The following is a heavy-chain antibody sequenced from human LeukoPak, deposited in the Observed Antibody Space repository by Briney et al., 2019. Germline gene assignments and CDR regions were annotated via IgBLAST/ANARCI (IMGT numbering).Heavy chain of an antibody. CDR2: INTNTGNP. CDR1: GYTFTSYA. D-gene: IGHD6-13*01. Sequence: ASVKVSCKASGYTFTSYAMNWVRQAPGQGLEWMGWINTNTGNPTYAQGFTGRFVFSLDTSVSTAYLQISSLKAEDTVVYYCARDYNYAAAGMDDAFDIWGQETMVTVSS. V-gene: IGHV7-4-1*02. J-gene: IGHJ3*02. CDR3: ARDYNYAAAGMDDAFDI.